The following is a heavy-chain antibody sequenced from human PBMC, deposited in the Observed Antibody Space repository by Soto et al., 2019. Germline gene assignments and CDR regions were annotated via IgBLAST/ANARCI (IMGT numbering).Heavy chain of an antibody. D-gene: IGHD3-22*01. CDR2: IKKRADGGTA. V-gene: IGHV3-15*01. Sequence: PGGSLRLSCAASGFTFSNAWMNWVRQAPGKGLEWIGRIKKRADGGTADHATPVKGRFTISRDNSKNTLYLQMNSLRAEDTAVYYCAFQWLHDAFDIWGQGTMVTVSS. J-gene: IGHJ3*02. CDR1: GFTFSNAW. CDR3: AFQWLHDAFDI.